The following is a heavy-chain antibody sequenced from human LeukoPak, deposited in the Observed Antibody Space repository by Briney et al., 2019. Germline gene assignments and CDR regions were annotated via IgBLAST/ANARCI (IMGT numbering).Heavy chain of an antibody. V-gene: IGHV3-23*01. J-gene: IGHJ4*02. CDR2: ICGSGGST. CDR3: AKSRFQATNYDY. D-gene: IGHD4/OR15-4a*01. Sequence: GGSLRLSCAASGFTFSSYAMSWVRQAPGKGLEWVSGICGSGGSTYYADSVKGRFTISRDNSKNTLFLQMNSLRAEDTAVYYCAKSRFQATNYDYWGQGTLVTVSS. CDR1: GFTFSSYA.